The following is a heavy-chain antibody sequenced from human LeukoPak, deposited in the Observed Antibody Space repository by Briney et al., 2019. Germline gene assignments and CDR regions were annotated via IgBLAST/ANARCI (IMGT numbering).Heavy chain of an antibody. CDR3: ATDYTPYVGASAD. V-gene: IGHV3-23*01. J-gene: IGHJ4*02. Sequence: PGGSLRLSCAASGLTFSSYAMSWVRQTPGKGLEWVSTITESGDNTHYTESVKGRFTFSRDNSRNTTYLQMNSLRAEDTAIYYCATDYTPYVGASADWGQGTLVTVSS. CDR1: GLTFSSYA. D-gene: IGHD1-26*01. CDR2: ITESGDNT.